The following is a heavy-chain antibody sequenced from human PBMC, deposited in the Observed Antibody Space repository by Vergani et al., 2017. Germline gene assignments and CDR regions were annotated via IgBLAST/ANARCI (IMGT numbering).Heavy chain of an antibody. J-gene: IGHJ6*02. CDR1: DSSIMTNPY. CDR2: IHHSGDT. Sequence: QVQLQESGPGLVKPSETLTLTCDVSDSSIMTNPYWGWFRPSPGKGLEWIRCIHHSGDTHYNSSLKSRVSISIVSSSKFSLSLTSVTAADTAIYYCARHRGSGGFFPSSYFYGMDVWGHGTTVTVSS. V-gene: IGHV4-38-2*01. CDR3: ARHRGSGGFFPSSYFYGMDV. D-gene: IGHD3-10*01.